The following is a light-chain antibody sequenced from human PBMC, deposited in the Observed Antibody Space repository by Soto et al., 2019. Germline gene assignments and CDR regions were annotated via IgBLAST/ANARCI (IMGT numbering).Light chain of an antibody. J-gene: IGLJ1*01. CDR1: RNDIGGYNF. Sequence: QSALTQPASVSGSPGQSITISCTGTRNDIGGYNFVSWYQQHPGKAPRLMIYEAFNRPSGVSDRFSGSKSANTASLTISGVQAEDEADYYCSSYTSSGTEVFGTGTKLTVL. CDR3: SSYTSSGTEV. CDR2: EAF. V-gene: IGLV2-14*01.